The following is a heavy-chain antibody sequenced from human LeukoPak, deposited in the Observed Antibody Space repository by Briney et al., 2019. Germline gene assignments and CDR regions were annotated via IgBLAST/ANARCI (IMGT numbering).Heavy chain of an antibody. CDR1: GGSISSGSYY. CDR2: IYTSGST. V-gene: IGHV4-61*02. CDR3: ARDDYYMDV. Sequence: SSETLSLTCTASGGSISSGSYYWSWIRQPAGKGLEWIGRIYTSGSTNYNPSLKSRVTISVDTSKNQFSLKLSSVTAADTAVYYCARDDYYMDVWGKGTTVTVSS. J-gene: IGHJ6*03.